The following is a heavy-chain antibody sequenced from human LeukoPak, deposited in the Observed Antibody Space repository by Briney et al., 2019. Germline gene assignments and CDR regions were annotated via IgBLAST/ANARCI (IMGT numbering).Heavy chain of an antibody. J-gene: IGHJ4*02. CDR3: ARDRASTYFDY. Sequence: GGSLRLPCAASGFTFRNFGMHWVRQAPGKGLEWVAFIWYDGSNKYYADSVKGRFTISRDSSKNTVSLQMNTLRAEDTAVYYCARDRASTYFDYWGQGTLVTVSS. CDR1: GFTFRNFG. CDR2: IWYDGSNK. V-gene: IGHV3-33*01.